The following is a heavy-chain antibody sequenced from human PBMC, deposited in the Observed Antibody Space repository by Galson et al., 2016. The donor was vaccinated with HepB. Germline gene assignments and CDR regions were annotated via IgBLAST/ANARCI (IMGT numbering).Heavy chain of an antibody. CDR1: GYTFISFG. V-gene: IGHV1-18*01. D-gene: IGHD6-19*01. CDR2: ISAYNGDT. Sequence: SVKVSCKASGYTFISFGTSWVRQAPGQGLEWMGWISAYNGDTNYAQKFQGRVTMTTDTSTTTTYMELRNLRSDDTAVYYCTRDLGEQGLGLERFDFWGQGTMVTVSS. J-gene: IGHJ3*01. CDR3: TRDLGEQGLGLERFDF.